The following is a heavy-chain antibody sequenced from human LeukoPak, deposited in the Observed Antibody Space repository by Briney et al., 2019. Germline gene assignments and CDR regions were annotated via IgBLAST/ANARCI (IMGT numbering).Heavy chain of an antibody. Sequence: ASVKVSCKASGYTFTSYYINWVRQAPGQGLEWIGWMNPNSGNTGYAQKFQGRVTMTRNTSKSTAYMELSSLRSEDTAVYYCARVPLIEARKRAIWYDSWGQGTLVTVSS. D-gene: IGHD6-6*01. CDR2: MNPNSGNT. V-gene: IGHV1-8*01. CDR3: ARVPLIEARKRAIWYDS. CDR1: GYTFTSYY. J-gene: IGHJ5*01.